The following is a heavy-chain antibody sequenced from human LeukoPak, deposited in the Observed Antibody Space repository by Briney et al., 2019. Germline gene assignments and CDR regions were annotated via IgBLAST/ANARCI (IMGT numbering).Heavy chain of an antibody. V-gene: IGHV1-2*02. CDR1: GYTFTGYY. D-gene: IGHD3-22*01. Sequence: GASVKVSCKASGYTFTGYYMHWVRQAPGQGLEWMGWINPNSGGTNYAQKFQGRVTMTRDTSISTAYMEVSRLRSDDTTVYYCARGGPTYYYDSSGLDAFDIWGQGTMVTVSS. CDR3: ARGGPTYYYDSSGLDAFDI. J-gene: IGHJ3*02. CDR2: INPNSGGT.